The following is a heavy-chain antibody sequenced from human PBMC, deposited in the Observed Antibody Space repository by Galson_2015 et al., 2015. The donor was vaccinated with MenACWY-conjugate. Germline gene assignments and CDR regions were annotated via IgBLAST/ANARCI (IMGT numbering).Heavy chain of an antibody. Sequence: QSGAEVKKPGESLRISCKASGYTFTANWIAWMRQTPGKGLEWVGRINPRDSSTSYSPSFQGHVTISADKSISTAYLQWSSLKASDSGLYYCTRESWGSVSWGQGTLVTVSS. CDR2: INPRDSST. D-gene: IGHD3-16*01. V-gene: IGHV5-10-1*01. CDR3: TRESWGSVS. J-gene: IGHJ5*02. CDR1: GYTFTANW.